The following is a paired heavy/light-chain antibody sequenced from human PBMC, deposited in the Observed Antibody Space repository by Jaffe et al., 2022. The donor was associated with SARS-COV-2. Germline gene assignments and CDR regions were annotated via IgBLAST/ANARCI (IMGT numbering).Heavy chain of an antibody. Sequence: QVQLVESGGGVVQPGRSLRLSCAASGFTFNSYGMHWVRQAPGKGLDWVAVIRYAGTDKYYAESVKGRFTISRDNSKNTLYLQMNSLRAEDTAVYYCARDRSGMGGLDYWGQGTLVTVSS. D-gene: IGHD3-16*01. CDR1: GFTFNSYG. V-gene: IGHV3-33*01. J-gene: IGHJ4*02. CDR3: ARDRSGMGGLDY. CDR2: IRYAGTDK.
Light chain of an antibody. CDR3: QQNYFTPYT. Sequence: DIQMTQSPSSLSASVGDRVTITCRASQSISSYLNWYQQKPGKAPKLLIYAASTLQSGVPSRFSGSGSGTDFTLTISSLQPEDFATYYCQQNYFTPYTFGQGTKLEIK. J-gene: IGKJ2*01. V-gene: IGKV1-39*01. CDR2: AAS. CDR1: QSISSY.